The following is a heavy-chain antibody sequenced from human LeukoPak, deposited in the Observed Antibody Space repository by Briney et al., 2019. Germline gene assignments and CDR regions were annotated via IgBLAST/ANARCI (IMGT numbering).Heavy chain of an antibody. CDR3: ARAYYGSGSKSTFDY. V-gene: IGHV3-66*01. D-gene: IGHD3-10*01. CDR1: GFTVSSNY. J-gene: IGHJ4*02. Sequence: GGSLRLSCAASGFTVSSNYMSWVRQAPGKGLEWVSVIYSGGSTYYADSVKGRFTISRDNSKNTLYLQMNSLRAEDTAVYYCARAYYGSGSKSTFDYWGQGTLVTVSS. CDR2: IYSGGST.